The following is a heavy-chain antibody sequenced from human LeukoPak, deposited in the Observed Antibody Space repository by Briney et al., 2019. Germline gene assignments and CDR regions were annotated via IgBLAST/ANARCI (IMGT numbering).Heavy chain of an antibody. CDR2: ISSSSSTI. CDR1: GFTFSLYN. D-gene: IGHD1-26*01. CDR3: ARSSGSYPFY. J-gene: IGHJ4*02. V-gene: IGHV3-48*01. Sequence: GGSLRLSCAASGFTFSLYNMNWVRQAPGKGLERVSYISSSSSTIYYADSVKGRFTISRDNAKNSLYLQMNSLRAEDTAVYYCARSSGSYPFYWGQGTLVTVSS.